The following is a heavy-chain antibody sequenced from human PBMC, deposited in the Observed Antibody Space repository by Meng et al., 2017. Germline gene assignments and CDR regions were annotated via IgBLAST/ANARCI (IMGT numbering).Heavy chain of an antibody. Sequence: VELVQSGDGVEKPGSSVKVSCQASGGTFSSYAISWVRQAPGQGLEWMGGIIPIFGTANYAQKFQGRVTITADKSTSTAYMELSSLRSEDTAVYYCARGVGYGGNSLYFDYWGQGTLVTVSS. D-gene: IGHD4-23*01. J-gene: IGHJ4*02. V-gene: IGHV1-69*06. CDR2: IIPIFGTA. CDR1: GGTFSSYA. CDR3: ARGVGYGGNSLYFDY.